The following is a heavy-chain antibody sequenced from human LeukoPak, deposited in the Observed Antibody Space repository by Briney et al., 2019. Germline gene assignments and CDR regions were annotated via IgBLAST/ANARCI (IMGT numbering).Heavy chain of an antibody. CDR1: GFTFSSYA. CDR3: ARANIAARRYDYYYMDV. J-gene: IGHJ6*03. Sequence: PGGPLRLSCAASGFTFSSYAMHWVRQAPGEGLEYVSAISSNWDSTYYANSVKGRFTISRDNYKNTLYPQMGSLRAEDMAVYYCARANIAARRYDYYYMDVWGKGTTVTVSS. CDR2: ISSNWDST. D-gene: IGHD6-6*01. V-gene: IGHV3-64*01.